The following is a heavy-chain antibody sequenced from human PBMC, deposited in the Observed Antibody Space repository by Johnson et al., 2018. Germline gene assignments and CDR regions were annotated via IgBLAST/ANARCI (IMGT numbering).Heavy chain of an antibody. CDR2: ISWNSGSI. Sequence: VQLVQSGGGLVQPGRSLRLSCAASGFTFDDYAMHWVRQAPGKGLEWVSGISWNSGSIGYADSVKGRFTISRDNAKNSLYLQMNSLRAEDTAVYYFARGGRGGCYYTSYFDYWGQGTLVTVSS. CDR1: GFTFDDYA. V-gene: IGHV3-9*01. CDR3: ARGGRGGCYYTSYFDY. J-gene: IGHJ4*02. D-gene: IGHD3-3*01.